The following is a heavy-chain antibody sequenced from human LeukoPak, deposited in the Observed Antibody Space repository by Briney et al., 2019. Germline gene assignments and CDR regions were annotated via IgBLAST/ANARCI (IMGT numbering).Heavy chain of an antibody. CDR1: GGSISSYY. D-gene: IGHD3-22*01. CDR2: IYYSGST. J-gene: IGHJ4*02. CDR3: ARTGDSSGYYLHFDY. V-gene: IGHV4-59*01. Sequence: PSETLSLTCTVSGGSISSYYWSWIRQPPGKGLEWIGYIYYSGSTNYNPSLKSRVTISVDTSKNQFSLKLSSVTAADTAVYYCARTGDSSGYYLHFDYWGQGTLVTVSS.